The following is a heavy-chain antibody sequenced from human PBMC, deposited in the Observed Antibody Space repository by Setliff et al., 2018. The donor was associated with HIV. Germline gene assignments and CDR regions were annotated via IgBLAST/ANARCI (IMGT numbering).Heavy chain of an antibody. CDR2: INTGNGNT. D-gene: IGHD2-2*01. CDR1: GYTFSHYP. Sequence: ASVKVSCKASGYTFSHYPMHWVRQAPGQRPEWMGWINTGNGNTKYSQRFQDRVTITRDTSADTVYMELSSLRSEDTAVYYCARDRCNSVACYLYNWFDPWGQGTLVTVTS. J-gene: IGHJ5*02. CDR3: ARDRCNSVACYLYNWFDP. V-gene: IGHV1-3*04.